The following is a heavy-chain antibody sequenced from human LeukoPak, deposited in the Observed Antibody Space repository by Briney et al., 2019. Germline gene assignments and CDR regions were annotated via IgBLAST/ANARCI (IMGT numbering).Heavy chain of an antibody. J-gene: IGHJ4*02. Sequence: GGSLRLSCAASGFTLGSYAMSWVRQAPGKGLEWVSAISDSGNTYHADSVKGRFTISRDSSKNTLFLQMNRLRPEDAAVYYCAKAPVTTCRGAYCYPFDYWGQGTLVTVSS. CDR1: GFTLGSYA. CDR3: AKAPVTTCRGAYCYPFDY. CDR2: ISDSGNT. D-gene: IGHD2-21*01. V-gene: IGHV3-23*01.